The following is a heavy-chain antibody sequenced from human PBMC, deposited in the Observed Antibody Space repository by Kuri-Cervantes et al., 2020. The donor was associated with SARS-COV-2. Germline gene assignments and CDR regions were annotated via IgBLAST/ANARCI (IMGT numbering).Heavy chain of an antibody. CDR1: GGPFSKFT. D-gene: IGHD5-24*01. CDR3: TRNLGAGDGYNRGFDY. CDR2: IIPMFGVI. Sequence: SVKVSCKASGGPFSKFTINWVRQAPGQGLEWMGGIIPMFGVISYAQKFQGRVTITADESTSTSYMELGSLRSDDTAVYYCTRNLGAGDGYNRGFDYWGQGTLVTVSS. V-gene: IGHV1-69*13. J-gene: IGHJ4*02.